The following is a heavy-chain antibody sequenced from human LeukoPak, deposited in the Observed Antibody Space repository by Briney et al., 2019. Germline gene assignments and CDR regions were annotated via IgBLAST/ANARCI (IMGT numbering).Heavy chain of an antibody. CDR1: GFTFSSYS. CDR3: ARPRRDGYNGLDC. V-gene: IGHV3-21*01. D-gene: IGHD5-24*01. CDR2: ISSSSSYI. J-gene: IGHJ4*02. Sequence: GGSLRLSCAASGFTFSSYSMNWVRQAPGKGLEWVSSISSSSSYIYYADSVKGRFTISRDNAKNSLYLQMNSLRAEDTAVYYCARPRRDGYNGLDCWGQGTLVTVSS.